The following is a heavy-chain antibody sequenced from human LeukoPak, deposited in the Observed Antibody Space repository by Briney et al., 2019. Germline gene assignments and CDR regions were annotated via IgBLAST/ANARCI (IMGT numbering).Heavy chain of an antibody. CDR1: GFTFSIYW. J-gene: IGHJ6*03. CDR3: ARTKTVFGVAGRDYYYYMDV. Sequence: GGSLRLSCAASGFTFSIYWMSWVRQAPGKGLEWVANIKEDGSEKYYVDSVKGRFIISRDNAKNSLYLQMNSLRAEDTAVYYCARTKTVFGVAGRDYYYYMDVWGKGTTVTVSS. V-gene: IGHV3-7*01. D-gene: IGHD3-3*01. CDR2: IKEDGSEK.